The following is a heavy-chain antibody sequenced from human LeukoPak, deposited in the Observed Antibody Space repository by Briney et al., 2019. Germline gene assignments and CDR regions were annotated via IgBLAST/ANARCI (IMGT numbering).Heavy chain of an antibody. D-gene: IGHD3-22*01. Sequence: GGSLRLSCAASGFTFSSYAMHWVRQAPGKGLEWVTFIRYDANNKYYADSVKGRFTISRDNSKNTLFLQMNSLRAEDTAVYYCAKDRYYYDSSGYYYFDYWGQGTLVTVSS. CDR2: IRYDANNK. CDR1: GFTFSSYA. J-gene: IGHJ4*02. V-gene: IGHV3-30*02. CDR3: AKDRYYYDSSGYYYFDY.